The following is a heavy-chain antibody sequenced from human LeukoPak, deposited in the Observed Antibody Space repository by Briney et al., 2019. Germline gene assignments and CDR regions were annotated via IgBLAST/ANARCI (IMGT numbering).Heavy chain of an antibody. V-gene: IGHV3-23*01. CDR2: ISGSGGST. J-gene: IGHJ5*02. CDR1: GFTFSSYA. D-gene: IGHD3-3*01. CDR3: AKVSSDFWSGSDYGNWFDP. Sequence: PGGSLRLSCAASGFTFSSYAMSWVRQAPGKGLEWVSAISGSGGSTYYADSVKGRFTISRDNSKNTLYLQMNSLRAEDTAVYYCAKVSSDFWSGSDYGNWFDPWGQGTLVTVSS.